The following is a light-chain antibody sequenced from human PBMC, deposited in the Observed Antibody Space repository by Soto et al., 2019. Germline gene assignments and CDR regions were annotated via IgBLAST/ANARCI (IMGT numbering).Light chain of an antibody. CDR3: AAWYKSLSGGV. Sequence: QSVLTQPPSVSAAPGQSVTISCSGSSSKSGSDYVSWYQQLPGTAPKLLIYENIKQPSGSPDRFSGSKSGTSATLGITGLQAWDGAYYYCAAWYKSLSGGVFGGGTKLTVL. J-gene: IGLJ2*01. V-gene: IGLV1-51*02. CDR1: SSKSGSDY. CDR2: ENI.